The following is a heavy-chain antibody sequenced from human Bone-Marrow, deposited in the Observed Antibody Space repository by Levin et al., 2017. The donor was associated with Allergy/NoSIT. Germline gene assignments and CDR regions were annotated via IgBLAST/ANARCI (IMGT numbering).Heavy chain of an antibody. Sequence: PGGSLRLSCKGTGYTFGTYWIGWARQMPGKGLEWLGIIYPGDSDTRYSPSYQGQVTISADKSISTAYLQWTSLKASDTAMYYCVRQNSAAAGASWFDPWGQGTLVTVSS. CDR3: VRQNSAAAGASWFDP. CDR1: GYTFGTYW. CDR2: IYPGDSDT. J-gene: IGHJ5*02. D-gene: IGHD6-13*01. V-gene: IGHV5-51*01.